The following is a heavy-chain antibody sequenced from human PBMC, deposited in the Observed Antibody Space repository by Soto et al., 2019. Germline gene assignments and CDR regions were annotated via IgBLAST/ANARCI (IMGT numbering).Heavy chain of an antibody. CDR2: IYYSGST. Sequence: SEALSLTCSVSGGSISGYHWSWILQPPGKGLEWIGYIYYSGSTDYNPSLKSRVTISVDTSKNQFSLNLRSVTAADTAVYYCARRAYNYDYLDYWGQGTLVTVSS. CDR3: ARRAYNYDYLDY. J-gene: IGHJ4*02. D-gene: IGHD5-18*01. CDR1: GGSISGYH. V-gene: IGHV4-59*08.